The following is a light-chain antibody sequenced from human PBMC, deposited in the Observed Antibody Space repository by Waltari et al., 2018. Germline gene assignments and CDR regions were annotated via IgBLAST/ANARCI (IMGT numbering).Light chain of an antibody. Sequence: SYELTQPPSVSVSPGQTARITCSGAALSKKYAYWYQQKSGQAPVLVIYEDIKRPTGIPERFSASSSGTTATLTISGAHVDDEADYYCYSTDFSGHDRVFGGGTKLTIL. CDR2: EDI. J-gene: IGLJ3*02. CDR1: ALSKKY. V-gene: IGLV3-10*01. CDR3: YSTDFSGHDRV.